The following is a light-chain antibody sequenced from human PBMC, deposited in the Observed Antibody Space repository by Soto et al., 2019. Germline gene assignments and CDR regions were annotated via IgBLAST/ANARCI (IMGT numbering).Light chain of an antibody. V-gene: IGLV3-21*02. Sequence: SYELTQPPSVSVAPGQTARITCGGNNIGSKSVHWYQQKPGQAPVLVVYDDSDRPSGIPKRFSGSNSGNTATLTISRVEAGDEVDYYCQVWDSSSDHLYVFGTGTKVTVL. CDR2: DDS. CDR3: QVWDSSSDHLYV. J-gene: IGLJ1*01. CDR1: NIGSKS.